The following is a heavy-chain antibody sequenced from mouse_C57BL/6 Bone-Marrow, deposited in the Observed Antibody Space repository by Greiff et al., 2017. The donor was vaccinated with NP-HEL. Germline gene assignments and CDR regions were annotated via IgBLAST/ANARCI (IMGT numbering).Heavy chain of an antibody. J-gene: IGHJ3*01. D-gene: IGHD4-1*01. CDR2: IYPGDGDT. CDR3: ARRGTGPWFAY. V-gene: IGHV1-82*01. Sequence: LVESGPELVKPGASVKISCKASGYAFSSSWMNWVKQRPGQGLEWIGRIYPGDGDTNYNGKFKGKATLTADKSSSTAYMQLSSLTSEDSAVYFCARRGTGPWFAYGGQGTLVTVSA. CDR1: GYAFSSSW.